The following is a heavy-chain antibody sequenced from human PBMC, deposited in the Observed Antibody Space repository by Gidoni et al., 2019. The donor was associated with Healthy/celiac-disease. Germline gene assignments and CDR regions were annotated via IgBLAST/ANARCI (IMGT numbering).Heavy chain of an antibody. CDR3: ARDSGSEGWSNIDY. Sequence: ELQLVASGGGLIHPGGSLRLYCSASGFTGSSNYMSWVRQAPGKGRAWVSVIYSGGSKYYADSVKGRLTIDRDNSKNTLYLKMNSLRAEDTALYYCARDSGSEGWSNIDYWGQGTLVTVSS. CDR2: IYSGGSK. V-gene: IGHV3-53*01. CDR1: GFTGSSNY. D-gene: IGHD3-10*01. J-gene: IGHJ4*02.